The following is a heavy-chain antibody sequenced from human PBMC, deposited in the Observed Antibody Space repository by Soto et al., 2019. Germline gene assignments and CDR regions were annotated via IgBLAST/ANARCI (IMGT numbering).Heavy chain of an antibody. J-gene: IGHJ4*02. Sequence: QVQLQQWGAGLLKPSETLSLTCAVYGGSFSGYYWSWIRQPPGKGLEWIGEINHSGSTNYNPSLKSRVTISVDTSKNQFSLKLSSVTAADTAVYYCARSLKISGYCSSTSCYNRGYSYGYWGQGTLVTVSS. CDR2: INHSGST. CDR3: ARSLKISGYCSSTSCYNRGYSYGY. V-gene: IGHV4-34*01. CDR1: GGSFSGYY. D-gene: IGHD2-2*02.